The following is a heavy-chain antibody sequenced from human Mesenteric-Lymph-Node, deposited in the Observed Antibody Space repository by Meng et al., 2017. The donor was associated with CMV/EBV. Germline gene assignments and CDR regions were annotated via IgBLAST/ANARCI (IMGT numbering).Heavy chain of an antibody. D-gene: IGHD2-2*02. J-gene: IGHJ4*02. CDR2: IKQDGSEK. CDR3: ARVYCSSTSCYRYFDY. Sequence: GGSLRLSCAASGFTFSTYWMRWVRQAPGMGLEWVANIKQDGSEKYYVDSVKGRFTISRDNAKNTLYLQMNSLRAEDTAVYYCARVYCSSTSCYRYFDYWGQGTLVTVSS. V-gene: IGHV3-7*01. CDR1: GFTFSTYW.